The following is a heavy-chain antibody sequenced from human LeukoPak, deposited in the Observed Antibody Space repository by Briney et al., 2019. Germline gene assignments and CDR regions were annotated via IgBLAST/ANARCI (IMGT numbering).Heavy chain of an antibody. Sequence: GGSVRLSCAASGFTFSNYAMSWVRQAPGKGLEWVSAISGSGGSTYYADSVKGRFTIPRDNSKNTLYLQMNSLRADDTAVYYCAKKVSPEGSSSWYQGSDYWGQGTLVTVSS. CDR2: ISGSGGST. V-gene: IGHV3-23*01. J-gene: IGHJ4*02. CDR1: GFTFSNYA. D-gene: IGHD6-13*01. CDR3: AKKVSPEGSSSWYQGSDY.